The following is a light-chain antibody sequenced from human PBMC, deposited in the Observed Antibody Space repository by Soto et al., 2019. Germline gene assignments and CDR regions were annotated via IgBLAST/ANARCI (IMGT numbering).Light chain of an antibody. Sequence: ELVLTQSPGTLSLSPGERATLSCRASQSVSSSFLAWYQQKPGQAPRLLISGASSRATGVPDRFSGSGSGTDFSLTIIRLGPEEFGVYYCQEYGSSPTFGQGTKLEIK. CDR1: QSVSSSF. CDR2: GAS. CDR3: QEYGSSPT. J-gene: IGKJ2*01. V-gene: IGKV3-20*01.